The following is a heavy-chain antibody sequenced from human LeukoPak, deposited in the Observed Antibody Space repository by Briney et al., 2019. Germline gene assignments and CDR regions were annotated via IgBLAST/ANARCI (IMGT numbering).Heavy chain of an antibody. CDR2: IRYDGSNK. D-gene: IGHD3-3*01. J-gene: IGHJ4*02. Sequence: GGSLRLSCAASGFTFSTYSMHWVRQAPGKGLEWVAFIRYDGSNKYYADSVKGRFTISRDNSKNTLYLQVNSLKPEDTAVYYCAKGRSNYDFWSATDQWGQGTLVTVSS. CDR3: AKGRSNYDFWSATDQ. V-gene: IGHV3-30*02. CDR1: GFTFSTYS.